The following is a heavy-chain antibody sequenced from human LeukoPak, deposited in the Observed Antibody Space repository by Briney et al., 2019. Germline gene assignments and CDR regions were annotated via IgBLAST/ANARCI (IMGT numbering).Heavy chain of an antibody. CDR3: ARDYYDSRGEAFDI. D-gene: IGHD3-22*01. CDR1: GDSIGSHY. V-gene: IGHV4-59*11. Sequence: SETLSLTCTVSGDSIGSHYWSWIRQPPGKGLEWIGYIFYVGSTNYNPSLKSRVTISVDTSKNQFALKLNSVTAADTAVYYCARDYYDSRGEAFDIWGQGTMVTVSS. CDR2: IFYVGST. J-gene: IGHJ3*02.